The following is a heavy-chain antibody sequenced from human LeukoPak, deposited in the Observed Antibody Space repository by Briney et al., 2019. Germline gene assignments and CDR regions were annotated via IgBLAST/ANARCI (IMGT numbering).Heavy chain of an antibody. CDR1: AGSFSGYY. Sequence: PSGTLSLTCAVSAGSFSGYYWSWVRQPPGKGLEWIGEINHSGSTNYNPSLKSRVSISVDRSKNQFSLRVKSVTAADTAVYYCARAGVVGANTGFDYYMDVWGRGTTVTVSS. D-gene: IGHD1-26*01. CDR2: INHSGST. CDR3: ARAGVVGANTGFDYYMDV. V-gene: IGHV4-34*01. J-gene: IGHJ6*03.